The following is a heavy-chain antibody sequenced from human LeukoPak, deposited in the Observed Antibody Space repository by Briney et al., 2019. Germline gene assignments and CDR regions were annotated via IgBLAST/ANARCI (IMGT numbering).Heavy chain of an antibody. V-gene: IGHV3-30*14. Sequence: GGSLRLSCAASGFTFSSYAMHWVRQAPGEGLEWVAVISYDGSNKYYADSVKGRFTISRDNSKNTLYLQMNSLRAEDTAVYHCARGPAGYNWGQGTLATVSS. CDR2: ISYDGSNK. CDR3: ARGPAGYN. J-gene: IGHJ4*02. CDR1: GFTFSSYA. D-gene: IGHD1-1*01.